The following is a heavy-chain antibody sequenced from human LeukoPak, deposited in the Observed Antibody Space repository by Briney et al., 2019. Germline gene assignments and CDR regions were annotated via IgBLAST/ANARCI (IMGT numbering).Heavy chain of an antibody. J-gene: IGHJ4*02. CDR2: ISGSGGST. CDR3: AREGGSIAVAGTDY. CDR1: GFTFSSYS. Sequence: GGSLRLSCAASGFTFSSYSMNWVRQAPGKGLEWVSAISGSGGSTYYADSVKGRFTISRDNAKNSLYLQMNSLRAEDTALYYCAREGGSIAVAGTDYRGQGTLVTVSS. D-gene: IGHD6-19*01. V-gene: IGHV3-21*04.